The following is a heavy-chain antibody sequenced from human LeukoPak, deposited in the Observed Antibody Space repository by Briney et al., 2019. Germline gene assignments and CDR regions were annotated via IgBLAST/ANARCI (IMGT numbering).Heavy chain of an antibody. Sequence: GGSLRLSCAASGFTFTTYWMGWVRQAPGKGLEWVANIKQDGSEQYYVDSVKGRFTISRDNAKNSLYLQMNSLRAEDTAVYYCAGTGYVSYYYYYMDVWGKGTTVTVSS. D-gene: IGHD2-8*02. CDR1: GFTFTTYW. J-gene: IGHJ6*03. CDR3: AGTGYVSYYYYYMDV. CDR2: IKQDGSEQ. V-gene: IGHV3-7*01.